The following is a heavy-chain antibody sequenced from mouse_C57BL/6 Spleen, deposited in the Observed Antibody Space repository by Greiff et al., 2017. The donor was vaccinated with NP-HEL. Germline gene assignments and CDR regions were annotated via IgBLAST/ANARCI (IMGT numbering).Heavy chain of an antibody. J-gene: IGHJ4*01. D-gene: IGHD5-5*01. CDR3: ATTLDYAMDY. CDR2: IYPGDGDT. CDR1: GYAFSSSW. V-gene: IGHV1-82*01. Sequence: VQLVESGPELVKPGASVKISCKASGYAFSSSWMNWVKQRPGKGLEWIGRIYPGDGDTNYNGKFKGKATLTADKSSSTAYMQLSSLTSEDSAVYFCATTLDYAMDYWGQGTSVTVSS.